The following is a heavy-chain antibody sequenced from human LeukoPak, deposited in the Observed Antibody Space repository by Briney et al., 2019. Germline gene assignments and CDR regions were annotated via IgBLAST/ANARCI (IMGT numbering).Heavy chain of an antibody. CDR2: INPNSGGT. V-gene: IGHV1-2*06. Sequence: ASVKVSCKASGYTFTGYCMHWVRQAPGQGLEWMGRINPNSGGTDYAQKFQGRVTMTRDTSISTAYMELRSLRSDDTAVYYCARDQAVGAITPFDYWGQGTLVTVSS. J-gene: IGHJ4*02. D-gene: IGHD1-26*01. CDR3: ARDQAVGAITPFDY. CDR1: GYTFTGYC.